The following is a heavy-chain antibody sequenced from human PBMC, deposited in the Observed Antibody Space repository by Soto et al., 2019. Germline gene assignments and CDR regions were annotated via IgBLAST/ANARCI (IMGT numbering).Heavy chain of an antibody. J-gene: IGHJ4*02. CDR1: GGTFSSYA. Sequence: QVQLVQSGAEVKKPGSSVKVSCKASGGTFSSYAISWVRQAPGQGLEWMGGIIPIFGTANYAQKFQGRVTITADESTSTAYMELSSLRSEDTAVYYCARVLTWGYYDSSGYYYALDYWGQGTLVTVSS. CDR3: ARVLTWGYYDSSGYYYALDY. V-gene: IGHV1-69*12. D-gene: IGHD3-22*01. CDR2: IIPIFGTA.